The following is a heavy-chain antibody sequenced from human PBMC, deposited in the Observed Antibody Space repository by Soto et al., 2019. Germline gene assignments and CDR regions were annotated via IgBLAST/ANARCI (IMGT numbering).Heavy chain of an antibody. V-gene: IGHV4-34*01. Sequence: QVQLQQWGAGLLKPSETLSLTCAVYGGSFSGYYWSWIRQPPGTGLEWIGEINHSGSTNYNPSLKRRVTISVDTSKNQFSLKLSSVTAADTAVYYCARGRDDFWSGYFEGFDYWGQGTLVTVSS. J-gene: IGHJ4*02. CDR2: INHSGST. CDR3: ARGRDDFWSGYFEGFDY. D-gene: IGHD3-3*01. CDR1: GGSFSGYY.